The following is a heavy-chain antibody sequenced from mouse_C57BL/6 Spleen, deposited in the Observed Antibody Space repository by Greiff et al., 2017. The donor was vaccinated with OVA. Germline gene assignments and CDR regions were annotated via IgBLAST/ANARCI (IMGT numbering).Heavy chain of an antibody. Sequence: EVKLMESGGGLVKPGGSLKLSCAASGFTFSSYTMSWVRQTPEKRLEWVATISGGGGNTYYPDSVKGRFTISRDNAKNTLYLQMSSLRSEDTALYYCARLGLGRYYFDYWGQGTTLTVSS. D-gene: IGHD4-1*01. V-gene: IGHV5-9*01. J-gene: IGHJ2*01. CDR2: ISGGGGNT. CDR1: GFTFSSYT. CDR3: ARLGLGRYYFDY.